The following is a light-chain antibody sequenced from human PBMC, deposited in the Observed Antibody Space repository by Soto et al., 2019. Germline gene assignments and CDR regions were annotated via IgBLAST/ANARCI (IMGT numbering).Light chain of an antibody. CDR2: LGS. CDR3: MQALEPPLT. CDR1: RSLLNSNGYNC. Sequence: DIVMTQSPLSLPVTPGESASISCRSSRSLLNSNGYNCLDWYLQKPGQSPQLLIHLGSSRASGVPDRFSGSGTGTDFTQKISRVEAEDVGFSYCMQALEPPLTFGGGTKVDIK. V-gene: IGKV2-28*01. J-gene: IGKJ4*01.